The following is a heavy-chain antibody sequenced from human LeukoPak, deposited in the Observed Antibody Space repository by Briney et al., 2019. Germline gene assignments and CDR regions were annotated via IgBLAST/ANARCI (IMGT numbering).Heavy chain of an antibody. CDR1: GFTFSNAW. D-gene: IGHD3-16*02. J-gene: IGHJ4*02. Sequence: KPGGSLRLSCAASGFTFSNAWMSWVRQAPGKGLEWVGRIKSKTDGGTTDYAAPVKGRFTISRDDSKNTLHLQMNSLKTEDTAVYYCTTGITFGGVIVFDYWGQGTLVTVSS. CDR3: TTGITFGGVIVFDY. V-gene: IGHV3-15*01. CDR2: IKSKTDGGTT.